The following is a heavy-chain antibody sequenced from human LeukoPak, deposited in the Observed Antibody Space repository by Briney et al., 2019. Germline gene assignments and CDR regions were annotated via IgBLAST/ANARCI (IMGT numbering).Heavy chain of an antibody. CDR1: GGSISSSNW. J-gene: IGHJ2*01. D-gene: IGHD2-2*02. CDR2: IYHSGNT. V-gene: IGHV4-4*02. Sequence: PSETLSLTCAVSGGSISSSNWWSWVRQPPGKGLEWIGEIYHSGNTNYNPSLKSRVTMSVDKSKNQFSLKLSSVTAADTAVYYCARPYCSSTSCYKTGWYFDLWGRGTLVTVSS. CDR3: ARPYCSSTSCYKTGWYFDL.